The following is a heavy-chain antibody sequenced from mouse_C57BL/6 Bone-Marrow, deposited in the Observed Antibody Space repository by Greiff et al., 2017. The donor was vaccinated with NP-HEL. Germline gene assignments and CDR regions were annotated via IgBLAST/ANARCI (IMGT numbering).Heavy chain of an antibody. CDR2: IYPGDGDP. J-gene: IGHJ2*01. Sequence: VKVVESGPELVKPGASVKISCKASGYAFRSSWMNWVKQRPGKGLEWIGRIYPGDGDPNYNGKFKGKATLTADKSSSTAYMQLSSLTSEDSAVYFCARERGLPTLDYWGQGTTLTVSS. D-gene: IGHD5-1*01. CDR3: ARERGLPTLDY. CDR1: GYAFRSSW. V-gene: IGHV1-82*01.